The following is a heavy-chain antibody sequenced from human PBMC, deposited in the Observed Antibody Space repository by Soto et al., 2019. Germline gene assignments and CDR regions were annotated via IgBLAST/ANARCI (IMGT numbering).Heavy chain of an antibody. CDR3: ARVRDIVVVPAAIPNYYYGMDV. Sequence: GGSLRLSCAASGFTFSSYAMHWVRQAPGKGLEWVAVISYDGSNKYYADSVKGRFTISRDNSKNTLYLQMNSLRAEDTAVYYCARVRDIVVVPAAIPNYYYGMDVWGQGTTVTVSS. V-gene: IGHV3-30-3*01. D-gene: IGHD2-2*01. CDR2: ISYDGSNK. CDR1: GFTFSSYA. J-gene: IGHJ6*02.